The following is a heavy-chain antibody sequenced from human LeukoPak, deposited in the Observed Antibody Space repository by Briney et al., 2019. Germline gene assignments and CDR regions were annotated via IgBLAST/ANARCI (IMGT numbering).Heavy chain of an antibody. V-gene: IGHV3-43*01. CDR1: GFTFDDYG. D-gene: IGHD3-9*01. CDR3: AAFDILTSSSWMGNY. CDR2: ISWDGTNS. J-gene: IGHJ4*02. Sequence: PGGSLRLSCAASGFTFDDYGMNWVRQAPGKGLEWVSLISWDGTNSFYADSVKGRFTISRDNSKNSLFLQMNSLRTEDTALYYCAAFDILTSSSWMGNYWGQGTLVTVSS.